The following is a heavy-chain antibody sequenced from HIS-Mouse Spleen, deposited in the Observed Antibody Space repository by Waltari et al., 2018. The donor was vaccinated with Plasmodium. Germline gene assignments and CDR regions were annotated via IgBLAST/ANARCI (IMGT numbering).Heavy chain of an antibody. CDR3: ASSWYWYFDL. CDR2: IKQDGSEK. CDR1: GLTLSSYW. D-gene: IGHD6-13*01. J-gene: IGHJ2*01. Sequence: EVQLVESGGGLVQPGGSLSCSCEASGLTLSSYWMSWVRQAPGKGLEWVANIKQDGSEKYYVDSVKGRFTISRDNAKNSLYLQMNSLRAEDTAVYYCASSWYWYFDLWGRGTLVTVSS. V-gene: IGHV3-7*01.